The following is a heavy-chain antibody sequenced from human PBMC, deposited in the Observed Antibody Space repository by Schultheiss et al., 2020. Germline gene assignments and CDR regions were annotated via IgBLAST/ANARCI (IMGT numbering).Heavy chain of an antibody. CDR2: ISGSGGST. CDR3: AKGLTGNGILQDFDC. V-gene: IGHV3-23*01. Sequence: GGSLRLSCAASGFTFSSYAMSWVRQAPGKGLEWVSTISGSGGSTYYADSVKGRFTISRDNSKNTLYLQLNSLRAEDTAMYYCAKGLTGNGILQDFDCWGQGTLVTVSS. D-gene: IGHD3-10*01. J-gene: IGHJ4*02. CDR1: GFTFSSYA.